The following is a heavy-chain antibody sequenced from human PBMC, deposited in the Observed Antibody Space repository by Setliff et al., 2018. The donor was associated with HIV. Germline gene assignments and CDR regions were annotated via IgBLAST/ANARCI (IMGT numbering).Heavy chain of an antibody. CDR2: IIHILGTA. Sequence: GASVKVPCKTSRRTFSEDAINWVRQAPGEGLEWVGGIIHILGTADYAEKFQGRVTITADEPRSTVYLEVSNLRSEDTAVYYCAKAVRGYGSTYYNYYYMDVWGKGTTVTVSS. CDR1: RRTFSEDA. D-gene: IGHD3-10*01. V-gene: IGHV1-69*13. J-gene: IGHJ6*03. CDR3: AKAVRGYGSTYYNYYYMDV.